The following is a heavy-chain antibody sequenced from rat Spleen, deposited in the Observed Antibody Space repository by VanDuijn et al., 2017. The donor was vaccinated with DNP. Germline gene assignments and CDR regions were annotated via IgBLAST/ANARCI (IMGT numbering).Heavy chain of an antibody. J-gene: IGHJ3*01. CDR2: ISTSGSST. V-gene: IGHV5-25*01. D-gene: IGHD1-2*01. CDR1: GFTFSNFD. CDR3: ARHEEYSSYVYGFAY. Sequence: EVQLVESGGGLVQAGRSMKLSCAASGFTFSNFDMAWVRQAPRKGLEWVASISTSGSSTFYRDSVKGRITISRENAKNTLYLRMDSLRSEDTATYYCARHEEYSSYVYGFAYWGQGTLVAVSS.